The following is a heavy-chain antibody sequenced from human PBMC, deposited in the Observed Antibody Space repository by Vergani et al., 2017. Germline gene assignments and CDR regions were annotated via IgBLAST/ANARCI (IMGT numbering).Heavy chain of an antibody. CDR3: ARDCSVEGGSCYYFDY. D-gene: IGHD2-15*01. J-gene: IGHJ4*02. CDR1: GFTFSDYY. V-gene: IGHV3-11*06. Sequence: QVQLVESGGGLVKPGGSLRLSCAASGFTFSDYYMSWIRQAPGKGLEWVSYISSSSSYTNYADSVKGRFTISRDNAKNSLYLQMNSLRAEDTAVYYCARDCSVEGGSCYYFDYWGQGTLVTVSS. CDR2: ISSSSSYT.